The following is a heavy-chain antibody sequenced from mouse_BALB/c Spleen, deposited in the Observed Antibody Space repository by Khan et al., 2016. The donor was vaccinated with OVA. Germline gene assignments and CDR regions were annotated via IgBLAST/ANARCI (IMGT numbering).Heavy chain of an antibody. CDR2: FSRGGSYT. CDR3: AINWDVMDAMDY. Sequence: EVELVESGGGLVKPGGSLKLSCAASGFTFSSYAMCWVRQTPEKRLEWVATFSRGGSYTYYPDSVKGRFTISRDNAKNTLYLQMSSLRSEDTAMYYCAINWDVMDAMDYWGQGTSVTVSS. J-gene: IGHJ4*01. CDR1: GFTFSSYA. V-gene: IGHV5-9-1*01. D-gene: IGHD4-1*01.